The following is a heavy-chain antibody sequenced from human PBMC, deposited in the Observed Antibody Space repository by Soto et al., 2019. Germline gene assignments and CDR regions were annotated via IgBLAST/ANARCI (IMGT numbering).Heavy chain of an antibody. CDR1: GGFISSYY. Sequence: QVQLQESGPGLVKPSETLSLTCTVSGGFISSYYWSWIRQPPGKGLEWIGYINYSGSTNYNPSLKSRVTTSLDTSKNQFSLKLSSVTAADTAVYYCANYDSSGYGMDYWGQGTLVTVSS. D-gene: IGHD3-22*01. CDR2: INYSGST. J-gene: IGHJ4*02. CDR3: ANYDSSGYGMDY. V-gene: IGHV4-59*01.